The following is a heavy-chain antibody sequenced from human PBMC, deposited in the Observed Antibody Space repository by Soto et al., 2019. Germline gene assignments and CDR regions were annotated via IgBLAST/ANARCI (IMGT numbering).Heavy chain of an antibody. J-gene: IGHJ5*02. V-gene: IGHV1-69*08. CDR2: IIPILGIA. CDR3: ARDFGNWFDP. Sequence: QVQLVQSGAEVKKPGSSVKVSCKASGGTFSSYTISWVRQAPGQGREWMGRIIPILGIANYAQKFQGRVTITADKSTSTAYMELSSLRSEDTDVYYCARDFGNWFDPWGQGTLVTVSS. D-gene: IGHD3-10*01. CDR1: GGTFSSYT.